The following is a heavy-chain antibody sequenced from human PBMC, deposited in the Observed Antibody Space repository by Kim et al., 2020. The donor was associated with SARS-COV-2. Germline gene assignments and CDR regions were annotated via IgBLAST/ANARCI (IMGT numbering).Heavy chain of an antibody. CDR1: GGSLSDYY. CDR3: ARTRNDGHQDY. CDR2: IYYRGNT. J-gene: IGHJ4*02. Sequence: SETLSLTCTVSGGSLSDYYWTWIRQPPGKGLEWIGNIYYRGNTNYNPSLRSRVTRSVDTSKNQFSLKLNSVTAADTANNYLARTRNDGHQDYWGQGSLDT. V-gene: IGHV4-59*08. D-gene: IGHD2-2*01.